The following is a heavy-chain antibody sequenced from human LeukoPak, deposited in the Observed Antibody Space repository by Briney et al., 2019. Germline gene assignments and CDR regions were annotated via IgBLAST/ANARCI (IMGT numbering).Heavy chain of an antibody. V-gene: IGHV3-66*02. CDR2: IYSGGST. D-gene: IGHD3-10*01. Sequence: GGSLRLSCAASGFTFSNYNMNWVRQTPGKGLEWVSVIYSGGSTYYADSVKGRFTISRDNSKNTLYLQVNSLRAEDTAVYYCAKNATMAYFDYWGQGTLVTVSS. J-gene: IGHJ4*02. CDR1: GFTFSNYN. CDR3: AKNATMAYFDY.